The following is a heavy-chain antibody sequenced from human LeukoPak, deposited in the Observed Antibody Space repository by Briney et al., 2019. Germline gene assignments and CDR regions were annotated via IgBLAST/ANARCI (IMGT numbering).Heavy chain of an antibody. D-gene: IGHD2-2*02. V-gene: IGHV3-7*01. CDR2: IKQDGSEK. Sequence: GGSLRLSCAASGFTFSSYWMSWVRQAPGKGLEWVANIKQDGSEKYYVDSVKGRFTISRDNAKNSLYLQMNSLRAEDTAVYYCARDDCSSTSCYTPLVYWGQGTLVTVSS. CDR1: GFTFSSYW. J-gene: IGHJ4*02. CDR3: ARDDCSSTSCYTPLVY.